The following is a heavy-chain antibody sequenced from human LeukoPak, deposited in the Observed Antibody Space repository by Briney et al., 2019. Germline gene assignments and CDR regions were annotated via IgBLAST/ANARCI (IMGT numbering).Heavy chain of an antibody. D-gene: IGHD5-18*01. CDR3: AKDAASAMVSMYDY. CDR2: ISGSGGGT. CDR1: GFTFSSYA. V-gene: IGHV3-23*01. Sequence: GGSLRLSCAASGFTFSSYAMNWVRQAPGKGLEWVSAISGSGGGTYYADSVKGRFTISRDNSKNTLYLQMNSLRAEGTAVYYCAKDAASAMVSMYDYWGQGTLVTVSS. J-gene: IGHJ4*02.